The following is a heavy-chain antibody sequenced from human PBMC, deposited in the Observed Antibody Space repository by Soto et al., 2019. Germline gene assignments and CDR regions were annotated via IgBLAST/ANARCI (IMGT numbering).Heavy chain of an antibody. Sequence: GGSLRLSCAASGFTFSSYWMSWVRQAPGKGLEWVANIKQDGSEKYYVDSVKGRFTISRDNAKNSLYLQMNSLRAEDTAVYYCARVIARDSSGYYNWFDPWGQGTLVTVSS. J-gene: IGHJ5*02. V-gene: IGHV3-7*03. CDR3: ARVIARDSSGYYNWFDP. CDR2: IKQDGSEK. CDR1: GFTFSSYW. D-gene: IGHD3-22*01.